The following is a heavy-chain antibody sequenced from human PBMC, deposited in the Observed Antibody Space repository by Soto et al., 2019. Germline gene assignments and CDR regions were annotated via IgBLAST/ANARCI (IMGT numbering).Heavy chain of an antibody. V-gene: IGHV1-69*13. CDR1: GGTXSSYA. CDR3: SRALGDWFDP. Sequence: VKVCCAASGGTXSSYAIRCLRQAPGTGLEWMLEIVPVFGTANYEQKFQGRVTITSDESTSTSYMELSSLRSSDTSVYYCSRALGDWFDPWGQGTLGTVSS. J-gene: IGHJ5*02. CDR2: IVPVFGTA.